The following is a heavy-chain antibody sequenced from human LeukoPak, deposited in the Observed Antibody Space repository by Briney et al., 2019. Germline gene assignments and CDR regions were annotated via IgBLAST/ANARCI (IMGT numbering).Heavy chain of an antibody. CDR2: ISYDGSTK. CDR3: ARAGYYDSSGYSDAGIDY. V-gene: IGHV3-30*04. CDR1: GFTFRSYT. D-gene: IGHD3-22*01. Sequence: PGGSLRLSCAPSGFTFRSYTMHCVRQAPGKGLEWVAVISYDGSTKYYADSMKGRFTISRDNSKNTLYLQMNSLRAEDTAVYYCARAGYYDSSGYSDAGIDYWGRGSLVSVSS. J-gene: IGHJ4*02.